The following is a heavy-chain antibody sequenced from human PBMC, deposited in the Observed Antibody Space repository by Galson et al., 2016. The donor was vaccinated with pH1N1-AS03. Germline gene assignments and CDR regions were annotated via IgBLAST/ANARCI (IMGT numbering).Heavy chain of an antibody. CDR3: ARDPSGDRSGWYYFDY. J-gene: IGHJ4*02. D-gene: IGHD6-19*01. Sequence: SLRLSCAASGFTFTSYSMNWVRQAPGKGLEWVATTNQDGSEKYFVDSVKGRFTISRDDAKNSLYLQMNSLRAEDSALYYCARDPSGDRSGWYYFDYWGQGTLVTVSS. CDR1: GFTFTSYS. CDR2: TNQDGSEK. V-gene: IGHV3-7*03.